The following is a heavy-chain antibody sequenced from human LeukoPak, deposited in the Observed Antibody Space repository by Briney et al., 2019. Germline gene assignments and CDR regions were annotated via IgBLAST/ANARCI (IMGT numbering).Heavy chain of an antibody. V-gene: IGHV3-30-3*01. CDR2: ISYDGGNK. Sequence: GGSLRLSCAASGFTFGSHTMHWVRQAPGKELEWVAVISYDGGNKYYADSVKGRFTISRDNSKNTLYLQMNSLRAEDTAVYYCARATWIQLWLEAFDIWGQGTMVTVSS. CDR1: GFTFGSHT. J-gene: IGHJ3*02. D-gene: IGHD5-18*01. CDR3: ARATWIQLWLEAFDI.